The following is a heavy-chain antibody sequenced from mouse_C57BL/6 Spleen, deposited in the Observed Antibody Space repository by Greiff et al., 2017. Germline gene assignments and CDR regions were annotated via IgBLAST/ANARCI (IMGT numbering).Heavy chain of an antibody. V-gene: IGHV2-2*01. CDR3: ARSTMVTRDFAY. D-gene: IGHD2-2*01. CDR1: GFSLTSYG. J-gene: IGHJ3*01. Sequence: VKLVESGPGLVQPSQSLSITCTVSGFSLTSYGVHWVRQSPGQGLEWLGVIWSGGSTDYNAAFISRLSISKDNSKSQVFFKMNSLQADDTAIYYCARSTMVTRDFAYWGQGTLVTVSA. CDR2: IWSGGST.